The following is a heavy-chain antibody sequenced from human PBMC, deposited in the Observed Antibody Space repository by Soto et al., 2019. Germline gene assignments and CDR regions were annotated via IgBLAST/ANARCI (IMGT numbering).Heavy chain of an antibody. D-gene: IGHD3-10*01. CDR1: GFTFNTYD. CDR3: AKPDGSGFIDY. Sequence: GGSLRLSCAASGFTFNTYDMNWVRQAPGKGLEWVSKISSSGGTIFYADSVKGRFTISGHNAKSSLYLQMNSLRAEDTALYYCAKPDGSGFIDYWGQGTLVTVSS. V-gene: IGHV3-48*03. CDR2: ISSSGGTI. J-gene: IGHJ4*02.